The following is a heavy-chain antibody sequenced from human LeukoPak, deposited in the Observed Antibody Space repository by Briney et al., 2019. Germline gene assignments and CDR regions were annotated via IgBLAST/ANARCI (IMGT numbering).Heavy chain of an antibody. D-gene: IGHD2-2*01. V-gene: IGHV3-30-3*01. Sequence: GGSLRLSCAASGFIFSSYAMHWVRQAPGKGLEWVAVISYDGSNKYYADSVKGRFTISRDNSKNTLYLQMNSLRAEDTAVYYCARRDRYCSSTSCDYRGQGTLVTVSS. CDR3: ARRDRYCSSTSCDY. CDR2: ISYDGSNK. CDR1: GFIFSSYA. J-gene: IGHJ4*02.